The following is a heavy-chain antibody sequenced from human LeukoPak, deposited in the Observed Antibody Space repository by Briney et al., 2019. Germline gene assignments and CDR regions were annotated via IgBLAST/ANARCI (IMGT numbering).Heavy chain of an antibody. V-gene: IGHV3-23*01. CDR3: ANEIRPNDY. CDR2: ISISGTKT. J-gene: IGHJ4*02. Sequence: GGSLRLSCAASEFDFTSHAMTWVRQAPGKRLEWVSAISISGTKTYYADSVKGRFTISRDNSKNTLYLQMNSLRVEDTAVYYCANEIRPNDYWGQGTLVTVSS. CDR1: EFDFTSHA.